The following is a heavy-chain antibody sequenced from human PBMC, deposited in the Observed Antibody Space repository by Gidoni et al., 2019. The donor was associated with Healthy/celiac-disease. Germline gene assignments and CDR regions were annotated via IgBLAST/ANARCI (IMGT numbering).Heavy chain of an antibody. D-gene: IGHD2-2*01. CDR1: GFTFSNAW. Sequence: EVQLVESGGGLVKPGGSLRLSCAASGFTFSNAWMSWVRQAPGKGLEWVGRIKSKTDGGTTDYAAPVKGRFTISRDDSKNTLYLQMNSLKTEDTAVYYCTTGAPGVPAAHPPNHAYWDYFDYWGQGTLVTVSS. J-gene: IGHJ4*02. CDR2: IKSKTDGGTT. V-gene: IGHV3-15*01. CDR3: TTGAPGVPAAHPPNHAYWDYFDY.